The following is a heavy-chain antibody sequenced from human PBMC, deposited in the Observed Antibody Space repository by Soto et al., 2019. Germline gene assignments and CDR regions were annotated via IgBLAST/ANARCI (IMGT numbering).Heavy chain of an antibody. J-gene: IGHJ6*02. Sequence: RSLTCTVSGGSISIVGYYWSWIRQHPGKGLEWIGYIYYSGSTYYNPSLKSRVTISVDTSKNQFSLKLSSVTAADTAVYYCERDPRGGYSYGLGYYDGKAVWGQGTTVTVSS. CDR3: ERDPRGGYSYGLGYYDGKAV. CDR1: GGSISIVGYY. D-gene: IGHD5-18*01. CDR2: IYYSGST. V-gene: IGHV4-31*03.